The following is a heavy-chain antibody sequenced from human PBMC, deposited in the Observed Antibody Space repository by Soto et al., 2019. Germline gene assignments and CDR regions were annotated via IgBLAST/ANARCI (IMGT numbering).Heavy chain of an antibody. J-gene: IGHJ6*02. CDR3: ARDGTTIFGVVISAGPYGMDV. Sequence: ASVKVSCKASGGTFSSYAISWVRQAPGQGLEWMGGIIPIFGTANYARKFQGRVTITADESTSTAYMELSSLRSEDTAVYYCARDGTTIFGVVISAGPYGMDVWGQGTTVTVSS. CDR1: GGTFSSYA. V-gene: IGHV1-69*13. D-gene: IGHD3-3*01. CDR2: IIPIFGTA.